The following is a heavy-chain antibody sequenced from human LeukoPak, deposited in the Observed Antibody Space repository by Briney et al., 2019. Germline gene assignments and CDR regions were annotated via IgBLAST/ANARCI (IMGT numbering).Heavy chain of an antibody. Sequence: SETLSLTCAVYGGSFSGYYWSWIRQPPGKGLEWIGEINHSGSTNYNPSLKSRVTISVDASKNQFSLKLSSVTAADTAVYYCSRGRGMDVWGQGTTVTVSS. CDR1: GGSFSGYY. CDR2: INHSGST. J-gene: IGHJ6*02. CDR3: SRGRGMDV. V-gene: IGHV4-34*01. D-gene: IGHD3-10*01.